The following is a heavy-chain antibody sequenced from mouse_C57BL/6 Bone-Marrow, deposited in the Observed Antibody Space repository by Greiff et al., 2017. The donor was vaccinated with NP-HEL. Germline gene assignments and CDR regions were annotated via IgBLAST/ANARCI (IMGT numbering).Heavy chain of an antibody. J-gene: IGHJ3*01. D-gene: IGHD2-4*01. Sequence: QVQLKQSGAELARPGASVKLSCKASGYTFTSYGISWVKQRTGQGLEWIGEIYPRSGNPYYNEKFKGKATLTADKSSSTAYMELRSLTSEDSAVYFCARRGLRRGPWFAYWGQGTLVTVSA. CDR1: GYTFTSYG. CDR3: ARRGLRRGPWFAY. V-gene: IGHV1-81*01. CDR2: IYPRSGNP.